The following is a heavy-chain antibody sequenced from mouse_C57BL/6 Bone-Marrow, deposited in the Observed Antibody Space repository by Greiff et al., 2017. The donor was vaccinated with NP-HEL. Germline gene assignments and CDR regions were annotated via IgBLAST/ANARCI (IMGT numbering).Heavy chain of an antibody. CDR3: ARDYDYDGDYFDY. J-gene: IGHJ2*01. CDR1: GYTFTDYN. V-gene: IGHV1-22*01. CDR2: INPNNGGT. Sequence: VVEPGASVKMSCKASGYTFTDYNMHWVKQSHGKSLEWIGYINPNNGGTSYNQKFKGKATLTVNKSSSTAYMELRSLTSEDSAVYYCARDYDYDGDYFDYWGQGTTLTVSS. D-gene: IGHD2-4*01.